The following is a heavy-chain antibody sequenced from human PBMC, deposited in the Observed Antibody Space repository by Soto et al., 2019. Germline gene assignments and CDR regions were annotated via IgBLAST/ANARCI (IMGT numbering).Heavy chain of an antibody. D-gene: IGHD1-1*01. J-gene: IGHJ4*02. Sequence: SETLSLTCTVSGVSISSGGYFWSWIRQHPGKGLEWIGYIYYSGSTYYNPSLKSRVTISVDTSKNQFSLKLSSVTAADTAVYYCARRYGYSFDYWGQGTLVTVSS. V-gene: IGHV4-31*03. CDR2: IYYSGST. CDR3: ARRYGYSFDY. CDR1: GVSISSGGYF.